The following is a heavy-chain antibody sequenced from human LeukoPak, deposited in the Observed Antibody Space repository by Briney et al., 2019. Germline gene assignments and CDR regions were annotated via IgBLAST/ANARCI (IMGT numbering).Heavy chain of an antibody. D-gene: IGHD6-19*01. Sequence: PGGSLKLSCAASGFTFSSNWMSSVRQAPGKGLEWVANIKQDGSEKYHVDSVKGRFTISRNNAENSLYLQMNGLRGEDTAVYFCARAGYSSGWDYWGQGTLVSVSS. CDR2: IKQDGSEK. CDR3: ARAGYSSGWDY. V-gene: IGHV3-7*01. J-gene: IGHJ4*02. CDR1: GFTFSSNW.